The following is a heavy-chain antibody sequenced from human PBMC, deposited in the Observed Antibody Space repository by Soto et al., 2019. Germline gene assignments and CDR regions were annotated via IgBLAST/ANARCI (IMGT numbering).Heavy chain of an antibody. CDR2: IKQDGSEK. J-gene: IGHJ4*02. Sequence: VGSLRLSCAASGFTFSSYWMSWVRQAPGKGLEWVANIKQDGSEKYYVDSVKGRFTISRDNAKNSLYLQMNSLRAEDTAVYYCARDYDFWSGLLTDWGQGTLVTVSS. CDR1: GFTFSSYW. D-gene: IGHD3-3*01. CDR3: ARDYDFWSGLLTD. V-gene: IGHV3-7*01.